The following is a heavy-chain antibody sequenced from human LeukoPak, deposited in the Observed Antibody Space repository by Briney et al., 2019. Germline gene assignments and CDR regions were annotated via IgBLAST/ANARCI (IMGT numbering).Heavy chain of an antibody. D-gene: IGHD2-15*01. CDR2: IIPIFGTA. J-gene: IGHJ4*02. CDR3: ARGPLDCSGGSCYHSFDY. V-gene: IGHV1-69*13. CDR1: GGTFSSYA. Sequence: SVKVSCKASGGTFSSYAISWVRQAPGQGLEWMGGIIPIFGTANYAQKFQGRVTITADESTSTAYMELSSLRSEDTAVYYCARGPLDCSGGSCYHSFDYWGQGTLVTVSS.